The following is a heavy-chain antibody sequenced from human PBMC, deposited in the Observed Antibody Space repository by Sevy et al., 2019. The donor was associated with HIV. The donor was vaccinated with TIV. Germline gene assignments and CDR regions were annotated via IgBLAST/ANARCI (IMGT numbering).Heavy chain of an antibody. Sequence: ASVKVSCKASGYTFTSYGISWVRQAPGQGLEWMGWISAYNGNTNYAQKLQGRVTMTTDTSTSTAYMGLRSLRSDDTAVYYCARDVPNTGGVGINWFDPWGQGTLVTVSS. CDR2: ISAYNGNT. D-gene: IGHD2-8*02. CDR3: ARDVPNTGGVGINWFDP. V-gene: IGHV1-18*01. CDR1: GYTFTSYG. J-gene: IGHJ5*02.